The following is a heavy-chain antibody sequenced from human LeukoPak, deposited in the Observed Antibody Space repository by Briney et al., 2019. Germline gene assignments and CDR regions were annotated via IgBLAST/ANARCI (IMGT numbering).Heavy chain of an antibody. D-gene: IGHD2-2*01. J-gene: IGHJ6*02. CDR2: ISPDGYN. Sequence: SETPSPTCSVSGAYIGTYYWSWMRQAPGKGLEWIGYISPDGYNLNTPSLRSRVTITRDTSENQFSLILSSVTAADTAVYYCTRHDVVPVLGHGMADWGQGTTVTVAS. V-gene: IGHV4-59*08. CDR1: GAYIGTYY. CDR3: TRHDVVPVLGHGMAD.